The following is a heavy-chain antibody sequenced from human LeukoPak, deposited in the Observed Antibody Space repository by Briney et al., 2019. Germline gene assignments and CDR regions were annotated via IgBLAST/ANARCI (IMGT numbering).Heavy chain of an antibody. J-gene: IGHJ6*02. Sequence: SETLSLTCTVSGGSISSYYWSWIRQPPGKGLEWIGYNSYTGGTIYNPSLESRVTVSLETSKNQFSLKLNSVTAADTAVYYCARDIGFGTSSDYYYYGLAVWGQGTTVTVSS. CDR3: ARDIGFGTSSDYYYYGLAV. CDR2: NSYTGGT. D-gene: IGHD6-6*01. V-gene: IGHV4-59*12. CDR1: GGSISSYY.